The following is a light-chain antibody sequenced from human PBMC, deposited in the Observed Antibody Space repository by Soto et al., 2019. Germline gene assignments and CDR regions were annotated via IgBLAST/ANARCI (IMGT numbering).Light chain of an antibody. V-gene: IGKV3-15*01. Sequence: EIVMTQSPATLSVSPGERATLSCRASQNVGNNVVWYQQKPGQAPRLLIYGASTRAAGIPDRLSGSGSGTEFTLPIRGLQSDDFAVDYCQQFNNWPPWTFRHGTKVEIK. J-gene: IGKJ1*01. CDR1: QNVGNN. CDR3: QQFNNWPPWT. CDR2: GAS.